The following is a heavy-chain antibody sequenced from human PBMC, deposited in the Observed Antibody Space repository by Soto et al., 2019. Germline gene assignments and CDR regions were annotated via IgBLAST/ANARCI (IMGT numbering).Heavy chain of an antibody. V-gene: IGHV1-18*04. CDR2: ISAYNGNT. D-gene: IGHD2-2*02. CDR1: GYTFTSYG. Sequence: GASVKVSCKASGYTFTSYGISWVRQAPGQGLEWMGWISAYNGNTNYAQKFQGRVTMTTDTSTSTVYMELRSLRSDDTAVYYCAREMGVVXPAAIPEVDHYYYGMDVWGQGTTVTVSS. CDR3: AREMGVVXPAAIPEVDHYYYGMDV. J-gene: IGHJ6*02.